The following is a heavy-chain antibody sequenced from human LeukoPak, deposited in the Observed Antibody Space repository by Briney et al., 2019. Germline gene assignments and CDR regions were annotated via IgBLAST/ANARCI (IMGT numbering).Heavy chain of an antibody. CDR2: IGAGGTFT. V-gene: IGHV3-23*01. CDR3: AKDRDYTTYGYYFDY. D-gene: IGHD4-11*01. CDR1: GFTFSSYW. J-gene: IGHJ4*02. Sequence: SGGSLRLSCAASGFTFSSYWMSWVRQAPGKGLEWVSGIGAGGTFTYYADSVKGRFTISRDNSRNTLYLQMNSLRADDTAVYYCAKDRDYTTYGYYFDYWGQGTLVTVSS.